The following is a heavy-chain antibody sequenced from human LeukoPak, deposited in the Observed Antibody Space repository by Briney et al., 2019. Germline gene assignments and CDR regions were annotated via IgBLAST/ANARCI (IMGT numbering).Heavy chain of an antibody. D-gene: IGHD3-10*01. CDR3: ARSYYYGAGSSQSSDY. CDR2: IIPILGIA. J-gene: IGHJ4*02. Sequence: GASVKVSCKASGGTFSSYAISWVRQAPGQGLEWMGRIIPILGIANYAQKFQGRVTITADKFTSTAYMELSSLRSEDTAVYYCARSYYYGAGSSQSSDYWGQGTLVTVSS. V-gene: IGHV1-69*04. CDR1: GGTFSSYA.